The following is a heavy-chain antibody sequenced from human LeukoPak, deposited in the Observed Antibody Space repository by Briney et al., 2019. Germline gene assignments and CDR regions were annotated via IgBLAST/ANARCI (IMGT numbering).Heavy chain of an antibody. CDR1: GGSFSGYY. D-gene: IGHD3-10*01. CDR3: ARGPHGSGSSRPFDY. J-gene: IGHJ4*02. V-gene: IGHV4-34*01. Sequence: PSETLSLTCAVYGGSFSGYYWSWIRQPPGKGLEWIGEINHGGSTNYNPSLKSRVTISVETSENQFSLKLSSVTAADTAVYYCARGPHGSGSSRPFDYWGQGTLVTVSS. CDR2: INHGGST.